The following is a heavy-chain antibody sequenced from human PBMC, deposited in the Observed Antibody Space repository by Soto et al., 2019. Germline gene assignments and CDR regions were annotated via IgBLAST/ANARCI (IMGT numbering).Heavy chain of an antibody. Sequence: SETLSLTCTVSGGSISSYYWSWIRQPPGKGLEWIGYIYYSGSTNYNPSLKSRVTISVDTSKNQFSLKLSSVTAADTAVYYCARRSGYDAGYSSSWYFDYWGQGTLVTVSS. V-gene: IGHV4-59*08. D-gene: IGHD6-13*01. J-gene: IGHJ4*02. CDR2: IYYSGST. CDR3: ARRSGYDAGYSSSWYFDY. CDR1: GGSISSYY.